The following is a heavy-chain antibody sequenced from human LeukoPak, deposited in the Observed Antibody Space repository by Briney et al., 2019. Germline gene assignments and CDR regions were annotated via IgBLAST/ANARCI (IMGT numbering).Heavy chain of an antibody. V-gene: IGHV1-69*04. CDR3: ARDPPPFNWTDSAVDI. CDR1: GSTFSSYT. J-gene: IGHJ3*02. CDR2: IIPILGIA. D-gene: IGHD1-20*01. Sequence: SVKFSCKASGSTFSSYTISWVRQAPGQGLEWMGRIIPILGIANYAQKFQGRVTITADKSTGTAYMEMSSLGSEDTAVYYCARDPPPFNWTDSAVDIWCQGTMVTVSS.